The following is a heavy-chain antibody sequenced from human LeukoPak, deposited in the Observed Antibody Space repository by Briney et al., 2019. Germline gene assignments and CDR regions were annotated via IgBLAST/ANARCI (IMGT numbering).Heavy chain of an antibody. J-gene: IGHJ4*02. CDR3: AKRRYCSSISCHDFDY. D-gene: IGHD2-2*01. V-gene: IGHV3-23*01. Sequence: GGSLRLSCVASGFTFSSYAMNWVRQAPGQGLEWVSAISAGGDSPYYADSVEGRFSISRDNSKNTLYLQMNSLRAGDTAVYYCAKRRYCSSISCHDFDYWGQGTLVTVSS. CDR2: ISAGGDSP. CDR1: GFTFSSYA.